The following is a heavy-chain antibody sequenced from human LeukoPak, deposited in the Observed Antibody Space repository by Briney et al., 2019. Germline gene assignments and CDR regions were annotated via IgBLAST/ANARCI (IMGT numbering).Heavy chain of an antibody. CDR1: GFTFRTYA. D-gene: IGHD3-22*01. CDR2: VSGSGGVT. CDR3: AVYQSNTRGYYSYPFDY. Sequence: GGSLRLSCAASGFTFRTYAMSWVRQAPGKGLEWVSTVSGSGGVTYHADSVKGRFTISRDNSKNTLYLQMDSLRAEDTAVYYCAVYQSNTRGYYSYPFDYWGQGTLVTVSS. J-gene: IGHJ4*02. V-gene: IGHV3-23*01.